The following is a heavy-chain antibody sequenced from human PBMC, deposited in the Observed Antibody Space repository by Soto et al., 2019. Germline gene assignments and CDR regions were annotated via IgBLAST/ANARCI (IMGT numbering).Heavy chain of an antibody. D-gene: IGHD6-25*01. J-gene: IGHJ6*02. CDR1: GGTFSSSA. CDR3: ARERPERGKDV. CDR2: IIPVFGTA. V-gene: IGHV1-69*06. Sequence: QVQLVQSGAEVKKPGSSVKVSCKASGGTFSSSAISWVRQAPGQGLEWMGAIIPVFGTAHYAQKFQGRVTITADKPTRTASMELSRLRYEDTAVDYCARERPERGKDVWGQGTTVTVSS.